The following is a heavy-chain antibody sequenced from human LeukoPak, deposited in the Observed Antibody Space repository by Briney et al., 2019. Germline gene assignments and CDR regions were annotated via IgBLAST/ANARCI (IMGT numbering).Heavy chain of an antibody. D-gene: IGHD1-26*01. J-gene: IGHJ4*02. CDR2: IYPSGNT. CDR3: ARDRRWDYCFDY. CDR1: GYSISSAYY. V-gene: IGHV4-38-2*02. Sequence: SETLSITCAVSGYSISSAYYWGWIRQPPGKGLEWVGSIYPSGNTYYNPSLKSRVTIAVDTSKNEFSLTLRSVSAADTAIYYCARDRRWDYCFDYWGQGTLVTVSS.